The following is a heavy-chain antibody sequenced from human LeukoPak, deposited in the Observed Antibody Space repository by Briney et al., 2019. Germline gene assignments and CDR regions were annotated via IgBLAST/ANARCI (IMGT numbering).Heavy chain of an antibody. D-gene: IGHD6-19*01. CDR2: ISAYNGNT. CDR3: ATDPSNSSGWYIFFDF. Sequence: ASVKVSCKASGYTFTIYVISWVRQAPGQGLEWMGWISAYNGNTNYAQKLQGRVTMTTDTSTSTAYMELRSLRSDDTAVYYCATDPSNSSGWYIFFDFWGQGTLVAVSS. J-gene: IGHJ4*02. V-gene: IGHV1-18*01. CDR1: GYTFTIYV.